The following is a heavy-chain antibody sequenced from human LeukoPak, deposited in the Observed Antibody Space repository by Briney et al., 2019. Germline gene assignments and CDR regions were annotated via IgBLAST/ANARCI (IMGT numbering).Heavy chain of an antibody. CDR1: GFTVSSNY. D-gene: IGHD4-23*01. V-gene: IGHV3-53*01. CDR3: ARWYYYYGMDV. Sequence: PGGSLRLSCAASGFTVSSNYMSWVRQAPGKGLEWVSVIYSGGSTYYAHSVKGRFTISRDNSKNTLYLQMNSLRAEDTAVYYCARWYYYYGMDVWGQGTTVTVSS. CDR2: IYSGGST. J-gene: IGHJ6*02.